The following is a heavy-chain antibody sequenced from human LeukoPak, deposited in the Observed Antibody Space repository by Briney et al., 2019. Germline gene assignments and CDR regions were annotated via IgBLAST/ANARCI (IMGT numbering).Heavy chain of an antibody. J-gene: IGHJ4*02. D-gene: IGHD3-3*01. CDR1: GFTFSGSA. V-gene: IGHV3-73*01. CDR2: IRSKANSYAT. CDR3: TRHIELRFLEWSVDY. Sequence: GGSLRLSCAASGFTFSGSAMHWVRQASGKGLEWVGRIRSKANSYATAYAASVKGRFTISRDDSKNTAYLQMNSLKTEDTAVYYCTRHIELRFLEWSVDYWGQGTLVTVSS.